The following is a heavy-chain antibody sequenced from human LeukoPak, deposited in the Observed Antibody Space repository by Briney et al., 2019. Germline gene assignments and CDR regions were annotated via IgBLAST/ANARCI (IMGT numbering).Heavy chain of an antibody. CDR1: GYTFTGYY. CDR2: INPNSGGT. D-gene: IGHD6-19*01. CDR3: ARVKAVAGGAFDY. Sequence: GASVKVSCKASGYTFTGYYMHWVRQAPGQGLEWMGWINPNSGGTNYAQKFQGRVTMTRDTSISTAYMELSRLRSDDTAVYYCARVKAVAGGAFDYWGQGTLVTVSS. V-gene: IGHV1-2*02. J-gene: IGHJ4*02.